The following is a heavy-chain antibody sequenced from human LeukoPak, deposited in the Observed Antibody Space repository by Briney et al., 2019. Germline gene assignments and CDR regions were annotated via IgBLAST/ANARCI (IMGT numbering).Heavy chain of an antibody. CDR3: ARDGSGEYYFDY. D-gene: IGHD3-10*01. CDR1: GFTVSSNY. J-gene: IGHJ4*02. CDR2: IYSGNGT. Sequence: GGSLRLSCAASGFTVSSNYMSWVRQAPGKGLEWVSVIYSGNGTYYADSVKGRFTISRDNSKNTLYLQMNSLRAEDTAVYYCARDGSGEYYFDYWGQGTLVTVSS. V-gene: IGHV3-66*01.